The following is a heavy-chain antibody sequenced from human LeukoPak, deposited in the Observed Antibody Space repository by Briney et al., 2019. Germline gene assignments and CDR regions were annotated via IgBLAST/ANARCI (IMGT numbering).Heavy chain of an antibody. D-gene: IGHD2-2*01. V-gene: IGHV3-30*02. CDR2: IRYDGSNK. CDR1: GFTFSSYG. CDR3: AREPADIVVVPAGHYYYYYMDV. Sequence: GGSLRLSCAASGFTFSSYGMHWVRQAPGKGLEWVAFIRYDGSNKYYADSVKGRFTISRDNSKNTLYLQMNSLRAEDTAVYYCAREPADIVVVPAGHYYYYYMDVWGKGTTVTVSS. J-gene: IGHJ6*03.